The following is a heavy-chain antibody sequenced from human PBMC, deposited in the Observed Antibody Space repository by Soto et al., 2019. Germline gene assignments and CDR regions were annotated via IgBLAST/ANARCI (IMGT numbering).Heavy chain of an antibody. Sequence: GGSLRLSCAASGFTFSNYAMSWVRLAPGKGLEWVSTISGSGAGTHFADSVKGRFTISRDNSKNTLYLQMNSLRAEDTAAYYCAKGYCTNGVCWFDYWGQGTLVTVSS. CDR2: ISGSGAGT. V-gene: IGHV3-23*01. D-gene: IGHD2-8*01. CDR3: AKGYCTNGVCWFDY. CDR1: GFTFSNYA. J-gene: IGHJ4*02.